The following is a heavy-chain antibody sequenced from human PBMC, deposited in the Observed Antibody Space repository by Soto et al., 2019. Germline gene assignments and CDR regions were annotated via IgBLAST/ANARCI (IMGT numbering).Heavy chain of an antibody. Sequence: VKGSGTTSGFTFSSSAVRGVRQARGQRLEWIGWIVVGSGNTNYAQKFQERVTITRDMSTSTAYMELSSLRSQDTALYYSAAGRNWYYYCGQRTLLTVSS. V-gene: IGHV1-58*01. CDR2: IVVGSGNT. CDR3: AAGRNWYYY. CDR1: GFTFSSSA. J-gene: IGHJ4*02. D-gene: IGHD1-7*01.